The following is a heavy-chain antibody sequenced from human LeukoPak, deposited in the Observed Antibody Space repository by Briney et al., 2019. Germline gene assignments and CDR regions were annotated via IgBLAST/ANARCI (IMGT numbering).Heavy chain of an antibody. CDR3: AREASLYCSGNDCYWAFDR. CDR1: GFTFSEHW. CDR2: IKQDESKR. V-gene: IGHV3-7*01. D-gene: IGHD2-15*01. Sequence: PGGSLRLSCAASGFTFSEHWMSWVREAPGKGLEWVANIKQDESKRYYVDSVKGRFTISRDNAKNSLYLQINSLRAEDTAVYYCAREASLYCSGNDCYWAFDRWGQGTLVTVSS. J-gene: IGHJ5*02.